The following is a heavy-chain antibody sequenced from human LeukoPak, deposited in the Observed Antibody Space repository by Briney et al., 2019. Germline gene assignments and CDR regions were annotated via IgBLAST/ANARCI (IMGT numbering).Heavy chain of an antibody. CDR2: IYYSGST. Sequence: SETLSLTCTVSGGSISSYYWSWIRQPPGKGLEWSGYIYYSGSTNYNPSLKSRVTISVDTSKNQFSLKLSSVTAADTAVYYCARGPRYYYDSSGGSFDPWGQGTLVTVSS. V-gene: IGHV4-59*01. CDR1: GGSISSYY. CDR3: ARGPRYYYDSSGGSFDP. J-gene: IGHJ5*02. D-gene: IGHD3-22*01.